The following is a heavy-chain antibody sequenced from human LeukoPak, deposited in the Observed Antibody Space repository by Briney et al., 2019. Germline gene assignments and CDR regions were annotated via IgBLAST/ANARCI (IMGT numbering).Heavy chain of an antibody. CDR2: IRQDGGEK. J-gene: IGHJ4*01. V-gene: IGHV3-7*01. CDR1: GFTFSSYW. CDR3: ARNGTAPGLYFDL. Sequence: GGSLRLSCAVSGFTFSSYWMNWVRQAPGKGLEWVASIRQDGGEKSYVDSVKGRFTISRDNTKNSLYLQMSSLRAEDTAVYYCARNGTAPGLYFDLWGQGTLVTVSS. D-gene: IGHD6-13*01.